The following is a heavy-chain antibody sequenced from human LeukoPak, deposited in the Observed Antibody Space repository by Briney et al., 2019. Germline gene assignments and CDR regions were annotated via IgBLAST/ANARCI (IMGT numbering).Heavy chain of an antibody. D-gene: IGHD1-26*01. Sequence: PGGSLRLSCAASGFTFSSYTMNWVRQAPGKGLEWVSSISTMSSYIYYADSVKGRFTIFRDNAKNSLFLQMNSLRAEDTAVYYCARMGSGSYLDYWGQGTLVTVSS. CDR1: GFTFSSYT. CDR3: ARMGSGSYLDY. J-gene: IGHJ4*02. CDR2: ISTMSSYI. V-gene: IGHV3-21*01.